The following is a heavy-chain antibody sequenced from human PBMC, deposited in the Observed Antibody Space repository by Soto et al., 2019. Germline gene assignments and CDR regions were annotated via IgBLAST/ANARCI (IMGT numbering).Heavy chain of an antibody. J-gene: IGHJ4*02. V-gene: IGHV4-31*03. D-gene: IGHD3-10*01. CDR1: GGSITSGGYY. CDR3: ARKQEGYFYGIDY. Sequence: TLSLTCTVSGGSITSGGYYWSWIRQHPGKGLEWLGYIYDSGSTFYNPSLKSRITLSVDTSKNQFSLKLSSVTVADTAVYFCARKQEGYFYGIDYWGQGTLVTVSS. CDR2: IYDSGST.